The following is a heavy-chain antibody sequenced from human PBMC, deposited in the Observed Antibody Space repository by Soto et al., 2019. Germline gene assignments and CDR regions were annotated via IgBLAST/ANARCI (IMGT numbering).Heavy chain of an antibody. CDR2: INPSGGST. J-gene: IGHJ5*02. CDR3: TRESSPTRWFDP. CDR1: GYTFTSYY. Sequence: QVQLVQSGAEVKKPGASVKVSCKASGYTFTSYYIHWVRQAPGQGLEWMGIINPSGGSTSYAQKFQGRXXMXRXXSTSTVYMELSSLRSEDTSVYFCTRESSPTRWFDPWGQGTLVTVSS. D-gene: IGHD2-2*01. V-gene: IGHV1-46*03.